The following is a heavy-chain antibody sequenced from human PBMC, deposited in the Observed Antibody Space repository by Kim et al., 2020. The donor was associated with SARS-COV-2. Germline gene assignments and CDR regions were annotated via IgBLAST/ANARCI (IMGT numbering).Heavy chain of an antibody. J-gene: IGHJ3*02. D-gene: IGHD6-13*01. Sequence: IYYTASVKGRFTIPIDNAKNSLYLQMNSLRAEDTAVYYCARGAAGIAFDIWGQGTMVTVSS. CDR3: ARGAAGIAFDI. CDR2: I. V-gene: IGHV3-21*01.